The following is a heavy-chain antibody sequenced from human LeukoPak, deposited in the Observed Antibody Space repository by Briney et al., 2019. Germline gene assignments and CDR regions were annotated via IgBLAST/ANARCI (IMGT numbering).Heavy chain of an antibody. CDR1: GFTFSSYA. Sequence: PGGSLRLSCAASGFTFSSYAMHWVRQAPGKGLEWLAVISYDGSNKDYADSVKGRFTISRDNSKNTLYLQMNSLRAEDTAVYYCARDGTYYYGSRSFFDYWGQGTLVTVSS. CDR2: ISYDGSNK. J-gene: IGHJ4*02. D-gene: IGHD3-10*01. V-gene: IGHV3-30-3*01. CDR3: ARDGTYYYGSRSFFDY.